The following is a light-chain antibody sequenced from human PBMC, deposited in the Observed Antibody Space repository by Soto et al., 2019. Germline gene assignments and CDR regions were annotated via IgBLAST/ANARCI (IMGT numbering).Light chain of an antibody. J-gene: IGKJ5*01. Sequence: DIVLTQSPGTLSVSPGERATLSCRASQSVSTSYLGWYQQKPGQAPRLLIYGASTRATGIPDRFSGSGSGTDFTLTISRLEPEDFAVYYCQQRSNWPSITFGQGTRLEIK. CDR3: QQRSNWPSIT. CDR1: QSVSTSY. CDR2: GAS. V-gene: IGKV3D-20*02.